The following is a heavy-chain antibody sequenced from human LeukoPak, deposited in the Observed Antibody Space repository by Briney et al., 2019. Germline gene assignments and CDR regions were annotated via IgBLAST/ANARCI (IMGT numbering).Heavy chain of an antibody. V-gene: IGHV3-23*01. CDR1: EFTFSSYA. D-gene: IGHD6-19*01. J-gene: IGHJ4*02. CDR3: AKVWYTSVRDYFDS. CDR2: ISGSGGST. Sequence: PGGSLRLSCAASEFTFSSYAMSWVRQAPGKGLEWVSAISGSGGSTYYADSVKGRFTISRDNSKNTLHLQMNSLRAEDTAIYYCAKVWYTSVRDYFDSWGQGTLVTVSS.